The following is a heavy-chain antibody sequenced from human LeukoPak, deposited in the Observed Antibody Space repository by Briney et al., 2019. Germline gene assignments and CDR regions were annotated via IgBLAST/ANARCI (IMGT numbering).Heavy chain of an antibody. J-gene: IGHJ6*02. D-gene: IGHD6-13*01. CDR1: GFTVSSYW. Sequence: GGSLRLSCAASGFTVSSYWASCVRQAPGKWLEWVANIKQDGSEKYYVDSVKGRFTISRDNAKNSLYLQMNSLRAEDTAVYYCARYSSSWWGYYYYYGMDVWGQGTTVTVSS. CDR2: IKQDGSEK. V-gene: IGHV3-7*01. CDR3: ARYSSSWWGYYYYYGMDV.